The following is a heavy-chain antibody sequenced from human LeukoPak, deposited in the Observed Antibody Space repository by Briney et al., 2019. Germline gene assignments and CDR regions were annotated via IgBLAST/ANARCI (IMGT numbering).Heavy chain of an antibody. D-gene: IGHD4-17*01. CDR1: GGSISSYY. V-gene: IGHV4-4*07. Sequence: SETLSLTCTVSGGSISSYYWSWIRQPAGKGLEWIGSIYYSGSTYYNPSLKSRVTISVDTSKNQFSLKLSSVTAADTAVYYCARDGILLDYGDFAFDYWGQGTPVTVSS. CDR2: IYYSGST. J-gene: IGHJ4*02. CDR3: ARDGILLDYGDFAFDY.